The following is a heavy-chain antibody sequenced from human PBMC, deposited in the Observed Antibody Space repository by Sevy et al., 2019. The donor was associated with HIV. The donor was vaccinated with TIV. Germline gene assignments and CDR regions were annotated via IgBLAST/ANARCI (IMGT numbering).Heavy chain of an antibody. J-gene: IGHJ4*01. CDR1: GFTFSNYG. V-gene: IGHV3-30*18. Sequence: GGSLRLSCAASGFTFSNYGIHWVRQAPGKGLEWLAFISFDGSDKYYADSVKGRFTISREDSKNRLYLHLNSLRVEDTAVYYCAKPRYHYHISGFFGGTFVPDYWGHGTLVTVSS. D-gene: IGHD3-22*01. CDR3: AKPRYHYHISGFFGGTFVPDY. CDR2: ISFDGSDK.